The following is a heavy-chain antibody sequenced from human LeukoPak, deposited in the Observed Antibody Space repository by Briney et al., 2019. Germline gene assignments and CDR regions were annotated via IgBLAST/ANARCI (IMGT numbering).Heavy chain of an antibody. D-gene: IGHD3-10*01. CDR2: ISRDGGST. CDR3: AKDSGPGHYYYYMDV. CDR1: GFTFDDYT. V-gene: IGHV3-43*01. J-gene: IGHJ6*03. Sequence: GGSLRLSCAASGFTFDDYTMHWVRQAPGKGLEWVSLISRDGGSTYYADSVKGRFTISRDNSKNSLYLQMNSLRTEDTALYYCAKDSGPGHYYYYMDVWGKGTTVTVSS.